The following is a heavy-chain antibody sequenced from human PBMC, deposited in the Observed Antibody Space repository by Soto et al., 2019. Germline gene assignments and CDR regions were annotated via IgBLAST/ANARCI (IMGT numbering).Heavy chain of an antibody. Sequence: ASVKVSCKASGYTFTSYGISWVRQAPGQGLEWMGWINADNGNTKYSQKFPGRVTITRDTSANTAYLDLSSLRSEDTAVYYCARGPAGYYDSNGYFPYYVDYWGQGTLVTVSS. D-gene: IGHD3-22*01. CDR2: INADNGNT. V-gene: IGHV1-18*01. J-gene: IGHJ4*02. CDR1: GYTFTSYG. CDR3: ARGPAGYYDSNGYFPYYVDY.